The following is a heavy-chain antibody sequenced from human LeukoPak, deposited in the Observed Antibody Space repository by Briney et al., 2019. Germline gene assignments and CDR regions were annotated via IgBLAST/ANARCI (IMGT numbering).Heavy chain of an antibody. CDR2: TYYRSKWYN. J-gene: IGHJ4*02. V-gene: IGHV6-1*01. CDR3: ARDVGSSGWHTFDY. D-gene: IGHD6-19*01. CDR1: GDSVSSNNGA. Sequence: SQTLSLTCAISGDSVSSNNGAWNWIRQSPSRGLEWLGRTYYRSKWYNDFAPSMQGRITINPDTSKNQFSLQLYSVAPEDTAVYYCARDVGSSGWHTFDYWGQGTLVTVSS.